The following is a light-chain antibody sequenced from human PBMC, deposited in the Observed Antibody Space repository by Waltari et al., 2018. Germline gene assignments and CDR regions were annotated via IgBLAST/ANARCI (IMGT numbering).Light chain of an antibody. J-gene: IGLJ2*01. V-gene: IGLV1-44*01. CDR1: NYNIGSGP. Sequence: QSALTQAPSVSGTPGQRVTISCSGTNYNIGSGPVNWYQQVPGMSPKLLIYSNDHGPSGVPDRFSGSTSGTSASLAISGLQSEDEADYYCATWDGRVNGVLFGGGTKVTVL. CDR2: SND. CDR3: ATWDGRVNGVL.